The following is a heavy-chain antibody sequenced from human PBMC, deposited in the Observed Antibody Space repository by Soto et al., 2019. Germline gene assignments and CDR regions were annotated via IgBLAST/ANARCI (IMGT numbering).Heavy chain of an antibody. V-gene: IGHV4-30-2*01. CDR2: IYHSGST. J-gene: IGHJ4*02. CDR3: ARAPYDFWSGYYPYYFDY. Sequence: QLQLQESGSGLVKPSQTLSLTCAVSGGSISSGGYSWSWIRQPPGKGLEWIGYIYHSGSTYYNPXXKSRVTISVDXXKXQXXLKLSSVTAADTAVYYCARAPYDFWSGYYPYYFDYWGQGTLVTVSS. CDR1: GGSISSGGYS. D-gene: IGHD3-3*01.